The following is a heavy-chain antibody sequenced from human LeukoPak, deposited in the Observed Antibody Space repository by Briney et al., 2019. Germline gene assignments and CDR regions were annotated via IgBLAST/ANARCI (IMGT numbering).Heavy chain of an antibody. CDR1: GXTXSXXS. V-gene: IGHV3-21*01. D-gene: IGHD5-18*01. CDR3: ARDRYSYGVDDTVDI. CDR2: ISSSSSYI. Sequence: WAXXGXTXSXXSMNWXXXAXXXGVXXXSXISSSSSYIYYADSVKGRFTISRDNAKNSLYLQMNSLRAEDTAVYYCARDRYSYGVDDTVDIWGQGTMVTVSS. J-gene: IGHJ3*02.